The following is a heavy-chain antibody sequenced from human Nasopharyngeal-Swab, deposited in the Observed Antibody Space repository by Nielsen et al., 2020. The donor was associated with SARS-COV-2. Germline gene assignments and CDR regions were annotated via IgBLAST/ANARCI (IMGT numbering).Heavy chain of an antibody. CDR1: GFTFSSYG. J-gene: IGHJ6*02. V-gene: IGHV3-30*02. CDR2: IRYDGSNK. CDR3: ARSPGYYYYYGMDV. Sequence: GESLKISCAASGFTFSSYGMHWVRQAPGKGLEWVAFIRYDGSNKYYADSVKGRFTISRDNAKNSLYLQMNSLRAEDTALYHCARSPGYYYYYGMDVWGQGTTVTVSS. D-gene: IGHD2-2*03.